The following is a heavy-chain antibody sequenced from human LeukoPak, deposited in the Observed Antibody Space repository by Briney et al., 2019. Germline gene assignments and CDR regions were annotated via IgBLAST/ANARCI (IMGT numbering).Heavy chain of an antibody. Sequence: TGGSLRLSCAASGFTFSSYGMHWVRQAPGKGLEWVAVISYDGSNKYYAESVKGRFTISRENSKNTLHLQMNSLRAEDTAVYHCAKDHYYYGSGIYFMHYFDYWGQGTLVTVSS. CDR3: AKDHYYYGSGIYFMHYFDY. CDR1: GFTFSSYG. V-gene: IGHV3-30*18. J-gene: IGHJ4*02. D-gene: IGHD3-10*01. CDR2: ISYDGSNK.